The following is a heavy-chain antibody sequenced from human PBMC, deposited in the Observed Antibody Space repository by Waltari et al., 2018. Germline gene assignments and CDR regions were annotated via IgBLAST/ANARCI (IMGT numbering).Heavy chain of an antibody. CDR1: GYTFTSYG. D-gene: IGHD6-6*01. CDR2: ISAYNGNT. J-gene: IGHJ4*02. CDR3: ARDSEKAARPAFGY. V-gene: IGHV1-18*01. Sequence: QVQLVQSGAEVKKPGASVKVSCKASGYTFTSYGISWVRQAPGQGLEWMGWISAYNGNTKYAQKRQGRVTMTTEPSTSTAYMERRSLRSDDTAVYYCARDSEKAARPAFGYWGQGTLVTVSS.